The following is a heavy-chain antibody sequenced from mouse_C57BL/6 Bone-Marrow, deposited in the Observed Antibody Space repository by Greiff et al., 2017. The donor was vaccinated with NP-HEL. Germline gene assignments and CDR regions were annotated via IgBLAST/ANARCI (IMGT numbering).Heavy chain of an antibody. J-gene: IGHJ4*01. V-gene: IGHV7-3*01. D-gene: IGHD1-1*01. Sequence: EVNLVESGGGLVQPGGSLSLSCAASGFTFTDYYMSWVRQPPGKALEWLGFIRNKANGYTTEYSASVKGRFTISRDNSQSILYLQMNALRAEDSATYYCARLGTTVVALYAMDYWGQGTSVTVSS. CDR3: ARLGTTVVALYAMDY. CDR1: GFTFTDYY. CDR2: IRNKANGYTT.